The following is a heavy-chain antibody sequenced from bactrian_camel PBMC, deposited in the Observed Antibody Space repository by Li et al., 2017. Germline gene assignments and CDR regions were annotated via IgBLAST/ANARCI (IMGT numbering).Heavy chain of an antibody. Sequence: VQLVESGGGSVQAGGSLRLSCTGYTDNRACMAWFRQPPGKEREGVAAITHDGRTKYADSVKGRFTISQDNDKNTVYLEMNSLKPEDTAMYYCAASYVPVPSSGYCYTSDYWGQGTQVTVS. J-gene: IGHJ4*01. V-gene: IGHV3S53*01. CDR1: GYTDNRAC. CDR3: AASYVPVPSSGYCYTSDY. CDR2: ITHDGRT. D-gene: IGHD2*01.